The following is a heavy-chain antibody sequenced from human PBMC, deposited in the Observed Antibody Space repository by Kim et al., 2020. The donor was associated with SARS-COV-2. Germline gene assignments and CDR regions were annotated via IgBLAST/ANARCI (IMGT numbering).Heavy chain of an antibody. CDR1: GFTFSNAW. Sequence: GGSLRLSCAASGFTFSNAWMSWVRQAPGKGLEWVGRIKSKTDGGTTDYAAPVKGRFTISRDDSKNTLYLQMNSLKTEDTAVYYCTTGTPTEYYYDSSGYFPATDLLDYWGQGTLVTVSS. CDR2: IKSKTDGGTT. J-gene: IGHJ4*02. CDR3: TTGTPTEYYYDSSGYFPATDLLDY. V-gene: IGHV3-15*01. D-gene: IGHD3-22*01.